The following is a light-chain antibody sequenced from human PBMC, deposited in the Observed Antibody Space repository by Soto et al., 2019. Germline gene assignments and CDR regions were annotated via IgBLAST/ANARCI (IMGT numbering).Light chain of an antibody. CDR1: QGISSY. Sequence: IQLTQSPSSLSASVGDRVTITCRASQGISSYLAWYQQKPGKAPKLLMYAASTLQSGVTSRFSGSGSGTDFTLTISRLQPEDFATYYCQQLNTYPYTFGQGTKLEIK. CDR2: AAS. CDR3: QQLNTYPYT. J-gene: IGKJ2*01. V-gene: IGKV1-9*01.